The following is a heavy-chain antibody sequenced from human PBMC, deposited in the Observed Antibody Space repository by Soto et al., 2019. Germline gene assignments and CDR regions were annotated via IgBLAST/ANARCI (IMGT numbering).Heavy chain of an antibody. J-gene: IGHJ2*01. D-gene: IGHD5-18*01. CDR1: GFTFSSYG. V-gene: IGHV3-30*03. Sequence: HPGGSLRLSCAASGFTFSSYGMHWVRQAPGKGLEWVAVISYDGSNKYYADSVKGRFTISRENAKNSLYLQMNSLRAGDTAVYYCARGGREYGAMVDWYFDLWGRGTLVTVSS. CDR2: ISYDGSNK. CDR3: ARGGREYGAMVDWYFDL.